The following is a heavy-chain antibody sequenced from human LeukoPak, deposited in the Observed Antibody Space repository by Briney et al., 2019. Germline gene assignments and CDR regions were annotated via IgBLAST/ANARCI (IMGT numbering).Heavy chain of an antibody. D-gene: IGHD2-2*01. J-gene: IGHJ5*02. V-gene: IGHV4-30-2*01. CDR3: ARSHCSSTSCYPRWFDP. Sequence: SQTLSLTCAVSGGSISSGGYSWSWIRQPPGKGLEWIGCIYHSGSTYYNPSLKSRVTISVDRSKNQFSLKLSSVTAADTAVYYCARSHCSSTSCYPRWFDPWGQGTLVTVSS. CDR1: GGSISSGGYS. CDR2: IYHSGST.